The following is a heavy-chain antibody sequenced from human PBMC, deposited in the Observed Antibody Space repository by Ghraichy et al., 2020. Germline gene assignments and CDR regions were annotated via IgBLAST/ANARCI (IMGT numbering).Heavy chain of an antibody. Sequence: SETLSLTCTVSGGSISSNYYYWGWIRQPPGKGLEWIGSIYYSGSTYSNPSLKSRVTISLDTSKNQFSLMLSSVTAADTAIYYCARHGQSTLTPYNWFDPWGQGTLVTVSS. D-gene: IGHD4-17*01. V-gene: IGHV4-39*01. J-gene: IGHJ5*02. CDR2: IYYSGST. CDR1: GGSISSNYYY. CDR3: ARHGQSTLTPYNWFDP.